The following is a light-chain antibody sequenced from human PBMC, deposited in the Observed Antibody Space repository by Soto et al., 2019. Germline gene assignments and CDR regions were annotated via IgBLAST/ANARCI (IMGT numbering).Light chain of an antibody. CDR2: DNN. Sequence: QSVLTQSPSVSGAPGQRVTISCPGSSFNIGAGYDVHWYQHLPGAAPKLLIYDNNNRPSGVPDRFSGSKSGTSASLAITGLQAEDEAEYYCQSYDSGLSGYVFGTGTKLTVL. J-gene: IGLJ1*01. CDR1: SFNIGAGYD. V-gene: IGLV1-40*01. CDR3: QSYDSGLSGYV.